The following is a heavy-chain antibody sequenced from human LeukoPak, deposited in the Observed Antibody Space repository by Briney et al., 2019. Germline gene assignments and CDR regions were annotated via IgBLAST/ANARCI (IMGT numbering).Heavy chain of an antibody. CDR2: INQDGSEK. V-gene: IGHV3-7*01. D-gene: IGHD4-23*01. J-gene: IGHJ2*01. Sequence: GGSLRLSCVGSGFIFSNYWMSWVRQAPGKGLEWVANINQDGSEKYYVDSVKGRFTISRDNAKNSLYLQMNSLRAEDTAVHYCARVHDYSSNSRYRHFDLWGRGTLVTVSS. CDR1: GFIFSNYW. CDR3: ARVHDYSSNSRYRHFDL.